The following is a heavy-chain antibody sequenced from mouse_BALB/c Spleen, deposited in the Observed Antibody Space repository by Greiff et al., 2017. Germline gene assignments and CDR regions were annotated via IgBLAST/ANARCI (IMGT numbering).Heavy chain of an antibody. CDR3: ARDGRAGAMDY. Sequence: EVQRVESGGGLVKPGGSLKLSCAASGFTFSSYAMSWVRQSPEKRLEWVAEISSGGSYTYYPDTLTGRFTISRDNAKNTLYLEMSSLRSEDTAMYYCARDGRAGAMDYWGQGTSVTVSS. CDR2: ISSGGSYT. D-gene: IGHD3-1*01. CDR1: GFTFSSYA. V-gene: IGHV5-9-4*01. J-gene: IGHJ4*01.